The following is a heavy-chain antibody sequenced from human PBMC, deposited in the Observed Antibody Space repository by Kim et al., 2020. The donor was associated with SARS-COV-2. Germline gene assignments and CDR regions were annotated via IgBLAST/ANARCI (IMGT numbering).Heavy chain of an antibody. Sequence: ASVKVSCKASGYIFSAYAINWVRQAPGQGPEWMGWINTKTGNPAYAQGFTGRFVFSLDTSVSTAFLQINSLKAEDAAIYYCARDDITMVRGLLTGSYYYYGMELWGKGTTVTVSS. CDR3: ARDDITMVRGLLTGSYYYYGMEL. CDR1: GYIFSAYA. J-gene: IGHJ6*04. V-gene: IGHV7-4-1*02. CDR2: INTKTGNP. D-gene: IGHD3-10*01.